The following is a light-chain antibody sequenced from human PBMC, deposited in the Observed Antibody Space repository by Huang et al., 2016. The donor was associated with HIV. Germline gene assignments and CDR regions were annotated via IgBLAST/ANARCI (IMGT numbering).Light chain of an antibody. CDR3: QQYNNWPPWT. CDR2: GAS. V-gene: IGKV3-15*01. Sequence: EIVMTQSPATLSVSPGERATLSCRASQSGSSNLAWYQQKPGQAPRLLIYGASTRATGIPGRFSCSGSGTEFTLTISSLQSEDFAVYYCQQYNNWPPWTFGQGTKVEIK. CDR1: QSGSSN. J-gene: IGKJ1*01.